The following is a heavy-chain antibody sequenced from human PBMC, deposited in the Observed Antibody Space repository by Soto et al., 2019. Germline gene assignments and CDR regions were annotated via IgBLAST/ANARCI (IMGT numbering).Heavy chain of an antibody. CDR3: ARAWNVVVPAATADAFDI. V-gene: IGHV1-69*13. Sequence: SVKVSCKASGGTFSSYAISWVRQAPGQGLEWMGGIIPIFGTANYAQKLQGRVTITADESTSTAYMELSSLRSEDTAVYYCARAWNVVVPAATADAFDIWGQGTMVTVSS. D-gene: IGHD2-2*01. CDR2: IIPIFGTA. J-gene: IGHJ3*02. CDR1: GGTFSSYA.